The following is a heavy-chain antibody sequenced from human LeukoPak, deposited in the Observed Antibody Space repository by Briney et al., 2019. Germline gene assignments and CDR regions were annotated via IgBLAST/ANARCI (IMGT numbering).Heavy chain of an antibody. D-gene: IGHD3-22*01. CDR3: ARGGGYYDSSGYYPHFDY. Sequence: ASVKVSCKASGYTFTSYGISWVRQAPGQGLEWMGWISAYNGNTNYAQKLQGRVTMTTDTSTSTAYMQLRSLRSDDTAVYYCARGGGYYDSSGYYPHFDYWGQGTLVTVSS. V-gene: IGHV1-18*01. J-gene: IGHJ4*02. CDR2: ISAYNGNT. CDR1: GYTFTSYG.